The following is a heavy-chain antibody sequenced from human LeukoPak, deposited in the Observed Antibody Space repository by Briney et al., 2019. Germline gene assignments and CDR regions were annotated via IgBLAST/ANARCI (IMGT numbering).Heavy chain of an antibody. V-gene: IGHV3-74*01. J-gene: IGHJ4*02. Sequence: GGSLRLSCAASGLTFNKYWMHWVRQAPGKGLVWVSRINGDGTITSYADSVKGGFTISRDNAKNTLYLQMSSLRAEDTAVYYCATGNYYDSRGYYTFGHWGQGTLVTVSS. CDR2: INGDGTIT. CDR3: ATGNYYDSRGYYTFGH. CDR1: GLTFNKYW. D-gene: IGHD3-22*01.